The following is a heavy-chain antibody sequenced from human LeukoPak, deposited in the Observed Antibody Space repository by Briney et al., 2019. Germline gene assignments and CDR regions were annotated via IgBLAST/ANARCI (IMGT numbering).Heavy chain of an antibody. D-gene: IGHD2-2*01. V-gene: IGHV1-69*01. CDR2: IIPIFGTA. CDR3: ARGRKYQLLSTYYFDY. CDR1: GGTFSSYA. Sequence: SSVKVSCKASGGTFSSYAISWVRQAPGQGLEWMGGIIPIFGTANYAQKFQGRVTITADESTSTANMELSSLRSEDTAVYYCARGRKYQLLSTYYFDYWGQGTLVTVSS. J-gene: IGHJ4*02.